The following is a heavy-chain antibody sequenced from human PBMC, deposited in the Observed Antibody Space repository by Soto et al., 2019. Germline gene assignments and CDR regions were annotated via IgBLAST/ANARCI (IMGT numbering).Heavy chain of an antibody. CDR1: GFSLSTSGVG. CDR2: IYWDDDK. J-gene: IGHJ1*01. D-gene: IGHD6-13*01. CDR3: AHRRPAPGTWYFHH. V-gene: IGHV2-5*02. Sequence: QITLKESGPTLVKPTQTPTLTCTFSGFSLSTSGVGVGWIRQPPGKALEWLALIYWDDDKRYSPSLRKRLTVTKDTSKNQVVLTMTNMDPVDTATYYCAHRRPAPGTWYFHHWGQGTLVTVSS.